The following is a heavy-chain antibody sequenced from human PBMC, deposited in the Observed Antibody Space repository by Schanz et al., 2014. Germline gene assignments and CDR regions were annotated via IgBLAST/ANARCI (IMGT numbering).Heavy chain of an antibody. J-gene: IGHJ6*02. CDR2: ISWNSGSV. CDR1: GFTFDNYA. CDR3: AKDRQTTVHRVGFYYGMDV. V-gene: IGHV3-9*01. Sequence: EGQLVESGGGLVQPGRSLRLSCAASGFTFDNYAMHWVRQAPGKGLEWVSSISWNSGSVAYADSVKDRFTISRDDAKNSLYLQMNSLRAEDTALYYCAKDRQTTVHRVGFYYGMDVWGQGTTVTVSS. D-gene: IGHD4-4*01.